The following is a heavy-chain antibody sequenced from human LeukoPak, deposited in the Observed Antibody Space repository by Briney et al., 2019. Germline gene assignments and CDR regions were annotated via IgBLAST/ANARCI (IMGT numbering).Heavy chain of an antibody. Sequence: GGSLRLSCAASGFTFSSYAMHWVRQAPGKGLEWVAVISYDGSNKYYADSVKDRFTISRDNSKNTLYLQMNSLRAEDTAVYYCARDIAAAGSGFDYWGQGTLVTVSS. J-gene: IGHJ4*02. CDR1: GFTFSSYA. D-gene: IGHD6-13*01. CDR2: ISYDGSNK. CDR3: ARDIAAAGSGFDY. V-gene: IGHV3-30-3*01.